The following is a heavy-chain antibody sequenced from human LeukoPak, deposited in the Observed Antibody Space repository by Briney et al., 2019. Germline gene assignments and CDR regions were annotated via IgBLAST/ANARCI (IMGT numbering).Heavy chain of an antibody. CDR3: ARDYGYSSSPPFDY. Sequence: PGGSLRLSCVASGFTFITYSMNWVRQASGKGLEWISYISTTSTTINYADSVKGRFTISRDNAKNSLYLQMNSLTDADTAVYFCARDYGYSSSPPFDYWGQGTLVTVSS. D-gene: IGHD6-6*01. CDR2: ISTTSTTI. V-gene: IGHV3-48*02. J-gene: IGHJ4*02. CDR1: GFTFITYS.